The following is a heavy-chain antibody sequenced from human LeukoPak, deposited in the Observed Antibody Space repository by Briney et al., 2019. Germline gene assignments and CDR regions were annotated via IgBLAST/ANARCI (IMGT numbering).Heavy chain of an antibody. V-gene: IGHV4-4*07. J-gene: IGHJ6*03. CDR1: GGSISSYY. Sequence: SETLSLTCTVSGGSISSYYWSWIRQPAGKGLEWIGRIYTSGSTNYNPSLKSRVTMSVDTSKNQFSLKLSSVTAADTAVYYCARASRRGYSGYYYYYMDVWGKGTTVTVSS. CDR2: IYTSGST. CDR3: ARASRRGYSGYYYYYMDV. D-gene: IGHD5-12*01.